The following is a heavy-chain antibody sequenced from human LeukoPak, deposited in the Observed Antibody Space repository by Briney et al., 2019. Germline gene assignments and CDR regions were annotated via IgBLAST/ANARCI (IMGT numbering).Heavy chain of an antibody. Sequence: PGGSLRLSCAASGFMFSNFGMNWVRQAPGKGLEWVSSISSSSSYIYYADSVKGRFTISRDNAKNSLYLQMNSLRAEDTAVYYCAKSSGWNYYYYYMDVWGKRTTVIASS. D-gene: IGHD6-19*01. J-gene: IGHJ6*03. CDR2: ISSSSSYI. CDR1: GFMFSNFG. CDR3: AKSSGWNYYYYYMDV. V-gene: IGHV3-21*01.